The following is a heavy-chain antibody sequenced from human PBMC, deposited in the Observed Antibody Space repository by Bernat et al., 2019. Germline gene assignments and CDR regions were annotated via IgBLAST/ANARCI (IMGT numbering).Heavy chain of an antibody. CDR1: GYTLTELS. D-gene: IGHD6-19*01. V-gene: IGHV1-24*01. CDR3: ARKGRSRARSKLAQWLVPGVRSGDDAFDI. Sequence: QVQLVQSGAEVKKPGASVKVSCKVSGYTLTELSMHWVRQAPGKGLEWMGGFDPEDGETIYAQKFQGRVTMTEDTSTDTAYMELSSLRSEETAVYYCARKGRSRARSKLAQWLVPGVRSGDDAFDIWGQGTMVTVSS. J-gene: IGHJ3*02. CDR2: FDPEDGET.